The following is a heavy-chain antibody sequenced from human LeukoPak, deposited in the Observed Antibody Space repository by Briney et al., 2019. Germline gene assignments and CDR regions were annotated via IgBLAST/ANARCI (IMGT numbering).Heavy chain of an antibody. V-gene: IGHV1-2*04. J-gene: IGHJ4*02. D-gene: IGHD6-19*01. Sequence: ASVKVSCKASGYTFTNYGITWVRQAPGQGLEWMGWINPNSGGTNYAQKFQGWVTMTRDTSISTAYMELSRLRSDDTAVYYCARSPSSGWYYYFDYWGQGTLVTVSS. CDR1: GYTFTNYG. CDR2: INPNSGGT. CDR3: ARSPSSGWYYYFDY.